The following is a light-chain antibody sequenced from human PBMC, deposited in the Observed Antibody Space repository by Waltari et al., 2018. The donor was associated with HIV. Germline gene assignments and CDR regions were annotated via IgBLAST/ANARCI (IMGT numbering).Light chain of an antibody. J-gene: IGLJ1*01. CDR1: SSDVGGYNY. Sequence: QSALTQPRSVSGSPGQSVTISCTGTSSDVGGYNYVSWYQQHPGKDPKVRIYDGSNRPSGVPDRFSGSKSGNTASLTISGLQAEDEADYYCCSYAGSYTYVFGTGTKVTVL. CDR3: CSYAGSYTYV. V-gene: IGLV2-11*01. CDR2: DGS.